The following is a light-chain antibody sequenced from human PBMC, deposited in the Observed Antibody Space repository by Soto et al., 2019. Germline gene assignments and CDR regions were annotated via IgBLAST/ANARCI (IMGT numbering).Light chain of an antibody. Sequence: DIQMTQSPSSVSASVGDRVTITCRASQGISSYLAWYQQKPGKAPKLLIYDASSLESGVPSRFSGSGSGTEFTLTISSLQPDDFATYYCQQYNSYSQTFGQGTKVDIK. CDR3: QQYNSYSQT. J-gene: IGKJ1*01. CDR2: DAS. V-gene: IGKV1-5*01. CDR1: QGISSY.